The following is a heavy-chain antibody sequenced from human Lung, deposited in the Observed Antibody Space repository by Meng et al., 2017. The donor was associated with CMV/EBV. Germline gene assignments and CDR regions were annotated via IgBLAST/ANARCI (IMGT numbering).Heavy chain of an antibody. CDR3: ASARGVVRYAFDI. CDR2: IDSDGINI. Sequence: GESXKISCAASGFTFSTYWMHWVRLVPGKGLVWVSRIDSDGININYADSVKGRFTISRDNARNTLYLQMDSLRVEDTAVYYCASARGVVRYAFDIWGQGTRVTVS. CDR1: GFTFSTYW. V-gene: IGHV3-74*01. J-gene: IGHJ3*02. D-gene: IGHD2-15*01.